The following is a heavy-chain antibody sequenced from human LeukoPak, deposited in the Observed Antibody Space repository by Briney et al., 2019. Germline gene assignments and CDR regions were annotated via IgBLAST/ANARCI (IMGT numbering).Heavy chain of an antibody. V-gene: IGHV1-8*01. D-gene: IGHD6-6*01. J-gene: IGHJ4*02. Sequence: ASVKVSCKASGYTFTSYDINWVRQATGQGLEWMGWMNPNSGNTGCAQKFQGRVTMTRNTSISTAYMELSSLRSEDAAVHYCARGRNSSDYWGQGTLVTVSS. CDR2: MNPNSGNT. CDR1: GYTFTSYD. CDR3: ARGRNSSDY.